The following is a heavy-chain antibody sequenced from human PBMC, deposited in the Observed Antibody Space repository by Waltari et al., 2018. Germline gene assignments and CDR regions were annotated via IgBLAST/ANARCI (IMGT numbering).Heavy chain of an antibody. CDR3: AREKGPYHYYAMDV. J-gene: IGHJ6*02. V-gene: IGHV3-23*01. D-gene: IGHD3-16*01. CDR1: GFTFSSYA. Sequence: EVQLLESGGGLVQPGGSLRLSCAASGFTFSSYAMSWVRQAPGKGLEWVSAISGSGGSRYFADSVKGRFTISRDNSKNMLYLQMDSLRAEDTAVYYCAREKGPYHYYAMDVWGQGTTVTVSS. CDR2: ISGSGGSR.